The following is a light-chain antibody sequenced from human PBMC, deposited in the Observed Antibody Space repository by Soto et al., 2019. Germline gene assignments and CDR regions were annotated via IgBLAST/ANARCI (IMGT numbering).Light chain of an antibody. CDR3: QQCNSYSRT. CDR1: QSISNW. CDR2: DAS. V-gene: IGKV1-5*01. J-gene: IGKJ1*01. Sequence: DIQMTQSPSTLSASVGDRVTITCRASQSISNWLAWYQQKPGKAPKLLIYDASSLESGVPSRFRGSGSGTEFTLTISSLQPDDFETYYCQQCNSYSRTFGPGTKVDIK.